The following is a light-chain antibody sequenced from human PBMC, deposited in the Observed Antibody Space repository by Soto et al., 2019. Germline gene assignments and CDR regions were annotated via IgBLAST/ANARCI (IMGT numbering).Light chain of an antibody. CDR2: VNI. CDR1: SSNIGAGYD. J-gene: IGLJ2*01. Sequence: QSVLTQPPSVSGAPGQRVTISCTGSSSNIGAGYDVHWYQQLPGTAPKLLIYVNINRPSGVPDRFSGSKPGTSASLAITGLQAEDEADYYCQSYDSSLSVVFGGGTQLTVL. V-gene: IGLV1-40*01. CDR3: QSYDSSLSVV.